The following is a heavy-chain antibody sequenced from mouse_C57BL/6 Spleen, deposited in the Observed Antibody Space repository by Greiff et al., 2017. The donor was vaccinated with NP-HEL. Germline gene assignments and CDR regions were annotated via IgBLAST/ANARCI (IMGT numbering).Heavy chain of an antibody. V-gene: IGHV3-6*01. CDR3: ARSLITTVVAPAD. CDR2: ISYDGSN. D-gene: IGHD1-1*01. J-gene: IGHJ3*01. Sequence: VQLKQSGPGLVKPSQSLSLTCSVTGYSITSGYYWNWIRQFPGNKLEWMGYISYDGSNNYNPSLKNRISITRDTSKNQFFLKLNSVTTDDTATYYCARSLITTVVAPADWGQGTLVTVSA. CDR1: GYSITSGYY.